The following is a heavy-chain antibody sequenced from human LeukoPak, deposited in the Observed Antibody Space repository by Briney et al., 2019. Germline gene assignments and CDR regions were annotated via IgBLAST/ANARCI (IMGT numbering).Heavy chain of an antibody. CDR3: ARDNGSGSPLMNYYYYSMDV. CDR1: GYTFTSYD. CDR2: ISAYNGNT. J-gene: IGHJ6*03. V-gene: IGHV1-18*01. D-gene: IGHD3-10*01. Sequence: ASVKVSCKASGYTFTSYDINWVRQAPGQGLEWMGLISAYNGNTNYAQKLQGRDTMTTDTSTSTAYTELRSLRSDDTAVYYCARDNGSGSPLMNYYYYSMDVWGKGTTVTISS.